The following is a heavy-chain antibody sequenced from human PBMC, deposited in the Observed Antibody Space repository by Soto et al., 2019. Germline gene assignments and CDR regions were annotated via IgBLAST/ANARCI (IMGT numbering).Heavy chain of an antibody. J-gene: IGHJ6*02. CDR3: AREDYSNSLDV. V-gene: IGHV3-33*01. CDR1: GFTFSNYG. D-gene: IGHD4-4*01. CDR2: IWYDGSNK. Sequence: QVQLVESGGGVVQPGMSLRLSCAASGFTFSNYGMHWVRQAPGKGLEWVTVIWYDGSNKYYADSVKGRFTISRDNSKNTLYLQMNSLGAEDTAVYYCAREDYSNSLDVWGQGTTVTVSS.